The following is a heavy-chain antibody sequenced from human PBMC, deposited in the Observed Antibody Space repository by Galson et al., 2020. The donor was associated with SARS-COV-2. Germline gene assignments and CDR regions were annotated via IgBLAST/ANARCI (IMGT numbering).Heavy chain of an antibody. CDR1: GYTLTELS. CDR3: ATSTAVAANYWFDP. J-gene: IGHJ5*02. Sequence: ALVKVSCKVSGYTLTELSMHWVRQAPGKGLEWMGGFDPEDGETIYAQKFQGRVTMTEDTSTDTAYMELSSLRSEDTAVYYCATSTAVAANYWFDPWGQGTLVTVSS. V-gene: IGHV1-24*01. D-gene: IGHD6-19*01. CDR2: FDPEDGET.